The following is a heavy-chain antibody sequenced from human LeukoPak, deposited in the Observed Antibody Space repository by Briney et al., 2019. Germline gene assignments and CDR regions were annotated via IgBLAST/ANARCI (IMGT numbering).Heavy chain of an antibody. J-gene: IGHJ5*02. D-gene: IGHD6-13*01. V-gene: IGHV4-39*07. CDR3: ARAAAGTSLASENWFDP. CDR1: GGSISSSSYY. Sequence: SETLSLTCTVSGGSISSSSYYWGWIRQPPGKGLEWIGSIYYSGSTYYNPSLKSRVTISVDTSKNQFSLKLSSVTAADTAVYYCARAAAGTSLASENWFDPWGQGTLVTVSS. CDR2: IYYSGST.